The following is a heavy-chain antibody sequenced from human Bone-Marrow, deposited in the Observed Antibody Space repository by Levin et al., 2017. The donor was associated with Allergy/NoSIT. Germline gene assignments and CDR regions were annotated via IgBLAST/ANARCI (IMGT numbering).Heavy chain of an antibody. D-gene: IGHD5-24*01. V-gene: IGHV3-33*01. CDR1: GFTFSNYH. CDR3: ARDQDAYNSFDY. CDR2: IWYDGTTK. J-gene: IGHJ4*02. Sequence: QTGGSLRFSCAASGFTFSNYHMHWVRQAPGKGLEWVGIIWYDGTTKYYADSVKGRFTISRDNSKNMLYLQVNSLRGEDTAVYYCARDQDAYNSFDYWGRGTLVTVSS.